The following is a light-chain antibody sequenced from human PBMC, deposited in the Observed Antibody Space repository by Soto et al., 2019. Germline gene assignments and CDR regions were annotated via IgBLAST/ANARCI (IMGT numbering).Light chain of an antibody. CDR3: QQYTGPPTN. CDR2: GAS. V-gene: IGKV3D-15*01. Sequence: EIVMTQSPATLSVSPGERATLSCRASQSVSSNLAWYQQKPGQAPRLLIYGASTRATGIPARFSGSGSGTDFTLTISRLEPEDFAVYFCQQYTGPPTNFGQGTRLEIK. CDR1: QSVSSN. J-gene: IGKJ5*01.